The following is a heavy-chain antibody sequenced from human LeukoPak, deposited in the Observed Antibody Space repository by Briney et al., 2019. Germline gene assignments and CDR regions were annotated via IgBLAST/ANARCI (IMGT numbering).Heavy chain of an antibody. J-gene: IGHJ4*02. Sequence: PSETLSLTCSVSGGSISSGPYFWSWIRQSPGQGLEWIGYIWPSGSTNYNPSLKSRVTISVDTSKNQFSLKLSSVTAADTAVYYCARWQQLASFDYWGQGTLVTVSS. D-gene: IGHD6-13*01. CDR1: GGSISSGPYF. CDR3: ARWQQLASFDY. CDR2: IWPSGST. V-gene: IGHV4-30-2*06.